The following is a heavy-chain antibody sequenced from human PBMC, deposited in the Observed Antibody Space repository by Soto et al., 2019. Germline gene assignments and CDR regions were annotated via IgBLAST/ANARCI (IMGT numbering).Heavy chain of an antibody. V-gene: IGHV4-4*02. Sequence: SETLSLTCAVSGGSISGSNWWSWVRQPPGKGLEWIGEIYHSGSTNYNPSLKSRVTISVDKSKNQFSLKLSSVTAADTAVYYCARSAVDILTGYPPFDPWGQGTLVTVSS. CDR3: ARSAVDILTGYPPFDP. J-gene: IGHJ5*02. CDR1: GGSISGSNW. D-gene: IGHD3-9*01. CDR2: IYHSGST.